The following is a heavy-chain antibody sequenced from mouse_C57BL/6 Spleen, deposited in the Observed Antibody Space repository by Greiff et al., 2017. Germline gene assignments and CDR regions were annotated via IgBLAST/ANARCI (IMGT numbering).Heavy chain of an antibody. J-gene: IGHJ2*01. CDR2: IDPENGDT. V-gene: IGHV14-4*01. D-gene: IGHD2-1*01. Sequence: VHVKQSGAELVRPGASVKLSCTASGFNIKDDYMHWVKQRPEQGLEWIGWIDPENGDTEYASKFQGKATITADTPSNTAYLQLSSLTSEDTAVYYCTYGNLYYLDYWGQDTTLTVSS. CDR3: TYGNLYYLDY. CDR1: GFNIKDDY.